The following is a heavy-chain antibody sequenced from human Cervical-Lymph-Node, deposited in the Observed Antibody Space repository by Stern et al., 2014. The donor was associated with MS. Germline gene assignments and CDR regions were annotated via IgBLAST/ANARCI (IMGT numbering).Heavy chain of an antibody. V-gene: IGHV3-30*18. CDR1: GFTFSLYD. CDR2: ISYDGANK. J-gene: IGHJ5*02. Sequence: VQLVESGGGVVQPGRSLRLSCAASGFTFSLYDMHWVRQAPGKGLEWVAAISYDGANKFYTDSVKGRFTISSYTSTSSLYLQLNSLRPEDTAIYYCAKDPGIYDSSGYLDAWGQGTLGTVSS. D-gene: IGHD3-22*01. CDR3: AKDPGIYDSSGYLDA.